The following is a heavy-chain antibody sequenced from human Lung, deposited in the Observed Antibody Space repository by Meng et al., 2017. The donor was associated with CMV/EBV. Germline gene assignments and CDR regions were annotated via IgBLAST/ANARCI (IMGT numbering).Heavy chain of an antibody. CDR2: MNPNNGDT. D-gene: IGHD6-13*01. J-gene: IGHJ6*02. CDR1: GYSFTRYD. V-gene: IGHV1-8*01. Sequence: ASXXVSXKASGYSFTRYDINWVRQAPGQGLEWMGWMNPNNGDTGYAQKFQGRVTMTRDTSISTVYMELNSLRSEDTAVYYCARVEGPAGAMLKYFYYYGMEVWXQGTTVTVSS. CDR3: ARVEGPAGAMLKYFYYYGMEV.